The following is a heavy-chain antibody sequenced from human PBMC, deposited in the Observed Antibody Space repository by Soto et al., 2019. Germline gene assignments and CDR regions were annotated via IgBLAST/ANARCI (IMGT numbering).Heavy chain of an antibody. CDR3: ASRDPGTSVDY. V-gene: IGHV4-59*01. Sequence: SETLSLTCTISGGSISGYYWSWIRQPPGKGLEWIGYVYYTGSTKYNPSLESRVAMSPDTSKNQFSLKVTSLTAADTAVYYCASRDPGTSVDYWGQGALVIVSS. CDR2: VYYTGST. CDR1: GGSISGYY. D-gene: IGHD1-7*01. J-gene: IGHJ4*02.